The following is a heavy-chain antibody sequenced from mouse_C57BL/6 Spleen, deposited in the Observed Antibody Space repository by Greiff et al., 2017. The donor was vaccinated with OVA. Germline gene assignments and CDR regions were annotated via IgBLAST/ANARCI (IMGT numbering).Heavy chain of an antibody. CDR2: ISSGSSTI. Sequence: EVKVVESGGGLVKPGGSLKLSCAASGFTFSDYGMHWVRQAPEKGLEWVAYISSGSSTIYYADTVKGRFTISSDNAKNTLFLQMTSLRSEDTTRYYCARRYYTSYYFDYWGQGTTLTVSS. J-gene: IGHJ2*01. V-gene: IGHV5-17*01. CDR1: GFTFSDYG. CDR3: ARRYYTSYYFDY. D-gene: IGHD2-12*01.